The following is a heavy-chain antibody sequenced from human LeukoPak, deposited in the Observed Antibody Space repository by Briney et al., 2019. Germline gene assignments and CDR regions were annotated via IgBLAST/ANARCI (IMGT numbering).Heavy chain of an antibody. CDR2: IYTSGDT. Sequence: SETLSLTCTVSGASISSYDWSWIRQPAGKGLEWIGRIYTSGDTKYNPSLKSRVTMSVGMSKNQVSLKLNSVTAADTAVYYCARDPYGVEGKNYFDYWGQGALVTVSS. V-gene: IGHV4-4*07. D-gene: IGHD4-17*01. CDR1: GASISSYD. CDR3: ARDPYGVEGKNYFDY. J-gene: IGHJ4*02.